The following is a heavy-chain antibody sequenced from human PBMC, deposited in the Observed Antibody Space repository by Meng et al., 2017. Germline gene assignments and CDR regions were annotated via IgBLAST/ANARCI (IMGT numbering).Heavy chain of an antibody. V-gene: IGHV2-5*02. J-gene: IGHJ6*02. CDR1: GFSLSTSGVG. Sequence: SGPTLVKPTQTLTLTCTFSGFSLSTSGVGVGWIRQPPGKALEWLALIYWDGDNRYSPPLKSRLTITKDTSKNQVVLTMTNMNPVDTATYYCAHLERYCSGGSCQAIEYYYYYGMDVWGQGTTVTVSS. CDR3: AHLERYCSGGSCQAIEYYYYYGMDV. CDR2: IYWDGDN. D-gene: IGHD2-15*01.